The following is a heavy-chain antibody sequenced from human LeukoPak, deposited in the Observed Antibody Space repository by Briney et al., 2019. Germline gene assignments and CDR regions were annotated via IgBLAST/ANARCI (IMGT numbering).Heavy chain of an antibody. Sequence: PGGSLRLSCAASGLTFTDDGIHWVRQAPGKGLEWVAFIRYDGTIKYYADSVKGRFTISRDNSRNTLYLQMNSLRTEDTAVYYCAKEGTASKPSDLDYWGQGTLVTVSS. V-gene: IGHV3-30*02. J-gene: IGHJ4*02. CDR3: AKEGTASKPSDLDY. D-gene: IGHD1-1*01. CDR2: IRYDGTIK. CDR1: GLTFTDDG.